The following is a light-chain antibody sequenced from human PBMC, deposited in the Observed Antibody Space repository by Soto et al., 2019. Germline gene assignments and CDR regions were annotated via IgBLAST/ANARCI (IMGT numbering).Light chain of an antibody. CDR3: QQSYSTPIT. J-gene: IGKJ5*01. CDR2: ASS. CDR1: QGISNY. Sequence: IQLTQYPNSLSASVGDRVTITCRASQGISNYLAWYQQKPGKAPKLLIYASSSLQSGVPSRFSGSGSGADFILTISSLQSEDFATYYCQQSYSTPITFGQGTRLEIK. V-gene: IGKV1-39*01.